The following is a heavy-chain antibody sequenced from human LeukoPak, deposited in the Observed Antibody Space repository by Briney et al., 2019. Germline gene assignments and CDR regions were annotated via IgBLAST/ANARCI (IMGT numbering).Heavy chain of an antibody. J-gene: IGHJ6*02. CDR1: GYTFTNYG. V-gene: IGHV1-18*01. CDR2: ISAFNGNT. Sequence: ASVKVSCKASGYTFTNYGITWVRQAPGQGLEWMGWISAFNGNTNYAQQLQGRVTMTTDTSTSTAYMEVRSLRSDDTAVYYCAKAVYYDILTGLSTNYRLDAWGQGTTVTVSS. D-gene: IGHD3-9*01. CDR3: AKAVYYDILTGLSTNYRLDA.